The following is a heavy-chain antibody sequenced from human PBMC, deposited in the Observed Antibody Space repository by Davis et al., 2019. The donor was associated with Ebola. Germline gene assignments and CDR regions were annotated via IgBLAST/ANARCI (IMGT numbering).Heavy chain of an antibody. D-gene: IGHD3-9*01. CDR2: IKQDGSEK. CDR3: AKERDYDILTGYWNYFDY. V-gene: IGHV3-7*01. CDR1: GFTFTSYA. J-gene: IGHJ4*02. Sequence: GESLKISCAASGFTFTSYAMDWVRQAPGKGLEWVANIKQDGSEKYYVDSVKGRFTISRDNAKNSLYLQMNSLRAEDTAVYYCAKERDYDILTGYWNYFDYWGQGTLVTVSS.